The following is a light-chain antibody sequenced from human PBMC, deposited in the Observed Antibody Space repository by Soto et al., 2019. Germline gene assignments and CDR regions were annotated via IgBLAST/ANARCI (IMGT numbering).Light chain of an antibody. J-gene: IGKJ4*01. CDR2: GAS. CDR3: QQGNNWPLT. CDR1: QDVDSY. Sequence: ENVLTQSPATLSLSPGERATLSCRASQDVDSYLAWYQQKPGQGPRLLIYGASKRPTGIPARFSGSGSGTDFTLTISSLEPEDFAVYYCQQGNNWPLTFGGGTKVEIK. V-gene: IGKV3-11*01.